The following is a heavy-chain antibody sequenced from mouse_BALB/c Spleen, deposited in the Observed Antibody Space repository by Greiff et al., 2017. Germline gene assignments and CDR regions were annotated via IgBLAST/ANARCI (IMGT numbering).Heavy chain of an antibody. CDR1: GFTFSNYW. V-gene: IGHV6-6*02. J-gene: IGHJ2*01. D-gene: IGHD2-1*01. Sequence: EVKVEESGGGLVQPGGSMKLSCVASGFTFSNYWMNWVRQSPEKGLEWVAEIRLKSNNYATHYAESVKGRFTISRDDSKSSVYLQMNNLRAEDTGIYYCTRDGNYEGVDWGQGTTLTVSS. CDR2: IRLKSNNYAT. CDR3: TRDGNYEGVD.